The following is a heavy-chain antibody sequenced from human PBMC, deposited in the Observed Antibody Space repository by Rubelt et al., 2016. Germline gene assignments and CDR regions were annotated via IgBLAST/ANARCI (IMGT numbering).Heavy chain of an antibody. CDR2: IYYSGST. CDR1: GGSISSSSYY. D-gene: IGHD3-10*01. CDR3: ARCPYYYGSGGLNWFDP. J-gene: IGHJ5*02. V-gene: IGHV4-39*01. Sequence: QPQLQESGPGLVKPSETLSLTCTVSGGSISSSSYYWGWIRQPPGRGLEWIGSIYYSGSTLYNPSLKSRVTISVDTSKNQFSLKLSSGTAADTAVYYCARCPYYYGSGGLNWFDPWGQGTLVTVSS.